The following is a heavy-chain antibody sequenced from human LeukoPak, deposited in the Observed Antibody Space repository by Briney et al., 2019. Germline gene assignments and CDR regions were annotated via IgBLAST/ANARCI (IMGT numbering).Heavy chain of an antibody. CDR1: GFTFSSYA. CDR3: AKVLRRGSGLPLYYYYYYGMDV. Sequence: RTGGSLRLSCAASGFTFSSYAMSWVRQAPGKGLEWVSAISGSGGSTYYADSVKGRFTISRDNSKNTLYLQMNSLRAEDTAVYYCAKVLRRGSGLPLYYYYYYGMDVWGQGTTVTVSS. CDR2: ISGSGGST. V-gene: IGHV3-23*01. J-gene: IGHJ6*02. D-gene: IGHD3-3*01.